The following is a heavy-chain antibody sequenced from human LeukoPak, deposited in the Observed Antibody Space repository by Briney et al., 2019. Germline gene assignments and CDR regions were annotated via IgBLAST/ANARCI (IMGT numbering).Heavy chain of an antibody. CDR1: GFTFSSYS. J-gene: IGHJ6*03. D-gene: IGHD6-19*01. CDR3: ARMRGSSGWGYYYYYMDV. CDR2: ISSLSGTI. V-gene: IGHV3-48*04. Sequence: PGGSLRLSCAASGFTFSSYSMNWVRQAPGKGLEWVSYISSLSGTINYADSVKGRFTISRDNAKNTLYLQMNSLRAEDTAVYYCARMRGSSGWGYYYYYMDVWGKGTTVTISS.